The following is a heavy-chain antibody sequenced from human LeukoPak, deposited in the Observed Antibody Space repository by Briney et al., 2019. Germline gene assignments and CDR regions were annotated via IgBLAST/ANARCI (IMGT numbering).Heavy chain of an antibody. CDR1: GYTFTGYY. CDR3: ARDDGSGSYFHY. D-gene: IGHD3-10*01. Sequence: GASVKVSCKASGYTFTGYYMHWVRQAPGQGLEWMGWINPNSGGTNYAQKFQGRVTMTRDTSISTAYMELRSLRSDDTAVYYCARDDGSGSYFHYWGQGTLVTVSS. CDR2: INPNSGGT. V-gene: IGHV1-2*02. J-gene: IGHJ4*02.